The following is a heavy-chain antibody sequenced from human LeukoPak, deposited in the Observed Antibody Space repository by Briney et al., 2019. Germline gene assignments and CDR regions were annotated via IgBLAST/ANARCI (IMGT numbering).Heavy chain of an antibody. CDR3: AKDVPTAYFDY. CDR1: GFAFSDYY. V-gene: IGHV3-11*01. Sequence: GSLRLSCAASGFAFSDYYMSWIRQAPGQGLEWISYIDRSGNTKYYADSVKGRLTISRDNAKNSLLLQVNSLRAEDTAVYYCAKDVPTAYFDYWGQGTLVTVSS. CDR2: IDRSGNTK. J-gene: IGHJ4*02. D-gene: IGHD2-2*01.